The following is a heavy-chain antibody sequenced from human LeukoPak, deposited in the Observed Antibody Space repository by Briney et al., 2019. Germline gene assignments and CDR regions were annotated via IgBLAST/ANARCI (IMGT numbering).Heavy chain of an antibody. D-gene: IGHD4-17*01. Sequence: PGRSLRLSCAASGFTFDDYAMHWVQQAPGKGLEWVSGISWNSGSIGYADSVKGRFTISRDNAKNSLYLQMNSLRAEDTALYYCAKGSMTTAFFDYWGQGTLVTVSS. V-gene: IGHV3-9*01. CDR3: AKGSMTTAFFDY. CDR2: ISWNSGSI. J-gene: IGHJ4*02. CDR1: GFTFDDYA.